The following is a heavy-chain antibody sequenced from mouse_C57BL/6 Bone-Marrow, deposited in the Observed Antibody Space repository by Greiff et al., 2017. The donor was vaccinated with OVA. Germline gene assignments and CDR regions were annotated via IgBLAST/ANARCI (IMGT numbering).Heavy chain of an antibody. Sequence: VQLQQSGAELVRPGTSVKMSCKASGYTFTNYWIGWAKQRPGHGLEWIGDIYPGGGYTNYNEKFKGKATLTADKSSSTAYMQFSSLTSEDSAIYYCARVFHYYGSSTWYFDVWGTGTTVTVSS. V-gene: IGHV1-63*01. CDR2: IYPGGGYT. CDR3: ARVFHYYGSSTWYFDV. J-gene: IGHJ1*03. CDR1: GYTFTNYW. D-gene: IGHD1-1*01.